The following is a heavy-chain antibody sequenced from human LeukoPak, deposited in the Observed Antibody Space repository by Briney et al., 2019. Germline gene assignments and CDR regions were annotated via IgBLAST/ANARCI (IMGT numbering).Heavy chain of an antibody. V-gene: IGHV3-53*01. CDR2: IYTGGST. Sequence: PGRSLRLSCAASGFTVSSNYMSWVRQAPGKGLEWVSVIYTGGSTYYADSVKGRFTISRDNSKNTLYLQMNSLRAEDTAVYYCAKDGKWELHLNDWGQGTLVTVSS. D-gene: IGHD1-26*01. CDR3: AKDGKWELHLND. J-gene: IGHJ4*02. CDR1: GFTVSSNY.